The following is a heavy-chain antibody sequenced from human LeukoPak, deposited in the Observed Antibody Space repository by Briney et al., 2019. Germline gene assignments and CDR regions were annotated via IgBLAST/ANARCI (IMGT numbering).Heavy chain of an antibody. CDR2: MYYSGST. Sequence: SETLSLTCTVSGGSISSSSDDWGWIRQPPGKGLEWIVSMYYSGSTYYNPSLKSRLTISVHTSKNQFSLKLSSVTAADTLVSYCARTDSGYLKNWFDPWGQGTLVTV. V-gene: IGHV4-39*01. CDR1: GGSISSSSDD. J-gene: IGHJ5*02. CDR3: ARTDSGYLKNWFDP. D-gene: IGHD5-12*01.